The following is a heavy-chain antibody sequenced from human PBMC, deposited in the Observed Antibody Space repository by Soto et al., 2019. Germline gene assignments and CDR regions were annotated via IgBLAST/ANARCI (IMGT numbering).Heavy chain of an antibody. CDR3: ARSGSYSHLDY. V-gene: IGHV3-72*01. CDR1: GFTFSDSY. CDR2: IRKRVNGYTT. J-gene: IGHJ4*01. Sequence: GESLKISCAASGFTFSDSYMDWVRQPPGKGPEWVGRIRKRVNGYTTEYAASVRGRFTISRDDSKTSLYLQMDSLKAEDTAVYFCARSGSYSHLDYWGQGTLVTVSS. D-gene: IGHD1-26*01.